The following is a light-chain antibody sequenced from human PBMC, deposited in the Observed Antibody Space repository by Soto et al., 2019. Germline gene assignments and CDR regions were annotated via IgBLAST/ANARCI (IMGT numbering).Light chain of an antibody. J-gene: IGKJ3*01. CDR3: LQHNSYPLT. V-gene: IGKV1-17*01. Sequence: DTQMTQSPSSLSASVGDRVTITCRASQDIRTDLAWYQQKPGKAPKLLIYLASNLQSGVPSRFSGSGSGTEFTLTISSLQPADFGPYFCLQHNSYPLTFGPGTKVEIK. CDR2: LAS. CDR1: QDIRTD.